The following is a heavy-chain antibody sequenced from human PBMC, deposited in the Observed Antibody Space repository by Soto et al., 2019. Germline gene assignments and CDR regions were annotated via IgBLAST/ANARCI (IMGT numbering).Heavy chain of an antibody. J-gene: IGHJ4*02. CDR3: ARTGGDYGSHLDY. Sequence: QVQLQESGPGLVKPSQTLSLTCTVSGGSISSGGYYWSWIRQHPGKGLEWIGYIYYSGSTYYNPSLKSRVTIAVDASKSQFSLKLSSVTAADTAVYSCARTGGDYGSHLDYWGQGTLVTVSS. CDR1: GGSISSGGYY. CDR2: IYYSGST. D-gene: IGHD4-17*01. V-gene: IGHV4-31*03.